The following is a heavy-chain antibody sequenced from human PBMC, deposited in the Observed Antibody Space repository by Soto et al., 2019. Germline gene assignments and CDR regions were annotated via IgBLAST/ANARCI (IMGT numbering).Heavy chain of an antibody. Sequence: GESLKISCKGSGYSFTSYWIGWVRQMPGKGLEWMGIIYPGHSDTRYSPSFQGQVTISADKSISSAYLQWSSLKASDTAMYYCASPFRSNYYGLDVWGQGTTVTVSS. CDR2: IYPGHSDT. V-gene: IGHV5-51*01. J-gene: IGHJ6*02. CDR1: GYSFTSYW. CDR3: ASPFRSNYYGLDV. D-gene: IGHD3-10*01.